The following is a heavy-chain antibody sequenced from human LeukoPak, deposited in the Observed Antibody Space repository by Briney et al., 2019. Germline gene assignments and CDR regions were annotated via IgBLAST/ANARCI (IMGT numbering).Heavy chain of an antibody. CDR1: GGSISSGGYY. D-gene: IGHD1-26*01. CDR3: ARVAVGARGFDY. CDR2: IYYSGST. J-gene: IGHJ4*02. V-gene: IGHV4-31*03. Sequence: SSETLSLTCTVSGGSISSGGYYWSWIRQHPGKGLERIGYIYYSGSTYYNPSLKSRVTISVDTSKNRFSLKLSSVTAADTAVYYCARVAVGARGFDYWGQGTLVTVSS.